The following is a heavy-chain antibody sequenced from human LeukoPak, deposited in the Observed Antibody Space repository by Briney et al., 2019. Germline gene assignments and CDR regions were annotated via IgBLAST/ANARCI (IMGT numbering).Heavy chain of an antibody. CDR2: ISGSGGST. D-gene: IGHD6-19*01. V-gene: IGHV3-23*01. CDR3: AKGLSGWSPFDP. J-gene: IGHJ5*02. Sequence: HPGGSLRLSCAPSGFTFSSYAMSWVRQAPGKGLEWVSAISGSGGSTYYADSVKGRFTISRDNSKNTLYLQMNSLRAEDTAVYYCAKGLSGWSPFDPWGQGTLVTVSS. CDR1: GFTFSSYA.